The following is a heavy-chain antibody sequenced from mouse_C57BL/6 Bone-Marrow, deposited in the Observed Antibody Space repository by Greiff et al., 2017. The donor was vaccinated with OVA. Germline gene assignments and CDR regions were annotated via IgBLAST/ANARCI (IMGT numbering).Heavy chain of an antibody. CDR2: INPSNGGT. CDR1: GYTFTSYW. Sequence: QVQLQQPGTELVKPGASVKLSCKASGYTFTSYWMHWVKQRPGQGLEWIGNINPSNGGTNYNEKFKSKATLTGDKSSSTAYMQLSSLTSEDSAVYECARENDGYYRWYFDVWGTGTTVTVSS. J-gene: IGHJ1*03. D-gene: IGHD2-3*01. V-gene: IGHV1-53*01. CDR3: ARENDGYYRWYFDV.